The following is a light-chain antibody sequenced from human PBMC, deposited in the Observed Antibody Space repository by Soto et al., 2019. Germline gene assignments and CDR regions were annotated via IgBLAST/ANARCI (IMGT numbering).Light chain of an antibody. CDR3: QQYNSYPWT. J-gene: IGKJ1*01. CDR2: KAS. Sequence: DIQMTQSPSTLSASVGDRVTITCRASQSISSWLAWYQQKPGKAPKLLIYKASSLESGIPSRFSGSGSGTEFTLTNSSLQPDDFAPYYCQQYNSYPWTFGQGTKVEVK. V-gene: IGKV1-5*03. CDR1: QSISSW.